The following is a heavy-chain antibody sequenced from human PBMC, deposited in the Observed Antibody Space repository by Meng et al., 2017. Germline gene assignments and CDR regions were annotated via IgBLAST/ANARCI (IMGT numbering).Heavy chain of an antibody. CDR1: GGSSNGYM. D-gene: IGHD3-10*01. CDR2: INHSGST. J-gene: IGHJ5*02. Sequence: LLQKWGARCFTPHETRSPACAGFGGSSNGYMWSWIRQPQGKGLEWTGEINHSGSTNYNPSLKIRVTISVDTSKTQFSLKLSSVTAAATAVDYCARGLRITMVRGVKGWFDPWGQGTLVTVSS. CDR3: ARGLRITMVRGVKGWFDP. V-gene: IGHV4-34*01.